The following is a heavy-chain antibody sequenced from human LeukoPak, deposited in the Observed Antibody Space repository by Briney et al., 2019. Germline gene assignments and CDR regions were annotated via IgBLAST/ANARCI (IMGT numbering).Heavy chain of an antibody. CDR2: IYYSGST. V-gene: IGHV4-4*02. CDR3: ARFSYSSSWYFDY. J-gene: IGHJ4*02. CDR1: GGSISSSNW. D-gene: IGHD6-13*01. Sequence: KPSETLSLTCAVSGGSISSSNWWSWLRQPPGKGLEWIGYIYYSGSTNYNPSLKSRVTILVDTSKNQFSLKLSSVTAADTAVYYCARFSYSSSWYFDYWGQGTLVTVSS.